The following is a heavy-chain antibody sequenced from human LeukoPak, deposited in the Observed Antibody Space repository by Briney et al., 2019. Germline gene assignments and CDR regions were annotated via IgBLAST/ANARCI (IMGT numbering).Heavy chain of an antibody. CDR1: GITLSNYG. J-gene: IGHJ4*02. CDR3: ARGGRGYYSDFDY. V-gene: IGHV3-53*01. D-gene: IGHD3-3*01. CDR2: FYSGGTT. Sequence: PGGSLRLSCAVSGITLSNYGMSWVRQAPGKGLEWVSVFYSGGTTYYADSVTGRFTMSRDNFKNTVYLQMNSVRAEDSAVYYCARGGRGYYSDFDYWGQGTLVTVSS.